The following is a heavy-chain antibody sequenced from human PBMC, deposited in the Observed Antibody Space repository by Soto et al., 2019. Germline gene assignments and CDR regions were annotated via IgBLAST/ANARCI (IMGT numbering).Heavy chain of an antibody. Sequence: EMQLLESGGDLVQPGGSLRLSCAASGFTFSNYAMTWVRQAPGKGLEWVSGISGSGGTTFYAGFVKGRFPISRDNSKSTLYLQMNILRAEDTAVYYCALRYCSRTTCPPLNSYFYMDVWGKGTTVTLSS. J-gene: IGHJ6*03. CDR2: ISGSGGTT. D-gene: IGHD2-2*01. V-gene: IGHV3-23*01. CDR3: ALRYCSRTTCPPLNSYFYMDV. CDR1: GFTFSNYA.